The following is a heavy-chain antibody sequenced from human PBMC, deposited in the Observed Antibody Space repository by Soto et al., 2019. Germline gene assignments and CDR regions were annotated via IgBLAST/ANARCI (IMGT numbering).Heavy chain of an antibody. D-gene: IGHD2-8*01. CDR2: ISGSGGST. CDR1: GFTFSSYA. V-gene: IGHV3-23*01. J-gene: IGHJ4*02. Sequence: GGSLRLSCAASGFTFSSYAMSWVRQAPGKGLEWVSAISGSGGSTYYADSVKGRFTISRDNSKNTLYLQMNSLRAEDTAVYYCAIDRGYSTNGLSPYWGEGTLVTVPS. CDR3: AIDRGYSTNGLSPY.